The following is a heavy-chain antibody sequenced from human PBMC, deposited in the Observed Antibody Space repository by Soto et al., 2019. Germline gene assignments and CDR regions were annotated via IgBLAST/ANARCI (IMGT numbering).Heavy chain of an antibody. J-gene: IGHJ5*02. Sequence: SETLSLTCTVSGGSISSYYWSWIRQPPGKGLEWIGYIYYIGSTNYNPSLKSRVTISVDTSKNQFSLKLSSVTAADTAVYYCARDHISPGWFDPWGQGTLVTVSS. CDR1: GGSISSYY. V-gene: IGHV4-59*01. CDR3: ARDHISPGWFDP. CDR2: IYYIGST. D-gene: IGHD2-21*01.